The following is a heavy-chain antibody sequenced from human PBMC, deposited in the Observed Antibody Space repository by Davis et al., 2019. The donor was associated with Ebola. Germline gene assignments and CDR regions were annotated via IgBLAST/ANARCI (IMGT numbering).Heavy chain of an antibody. J-gene: IGHJ5*02. CDR2: ISAYNGDT. D-gene: IGHD3-3*01. CDR1: GYTFTSYV. Sequence: ASVKVSCKASGYTFTSYVISWVRQAPGQGLEWIGWISAYNGDTNYAQKLQGRVTMTTDTSTSTAFMELRSLRSDDTAVYYCARAHIRTIFGVVIIDWFDPWGQGTLVTVSS. CDR3: ARAHIRTIFGVVIIDWFDP. V-gene: IGHV1-18*01.